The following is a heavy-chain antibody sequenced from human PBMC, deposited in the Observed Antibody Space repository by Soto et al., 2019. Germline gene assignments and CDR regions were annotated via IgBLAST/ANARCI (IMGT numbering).Heavy chain of an antibody. D-gene: IGHD4-17*01. Sequence: QVQLVQSGTEVKKPGASVKVSCKASGYTFSNYGISWVRQAPGQGLEWMGWISAYSGNTNYAQKLQGRVTMTTDTATSTAYMEQRSPTSDDTAVYYCAIVPRRDGDYVLGGFDPWGQGTLVTVSS. V-gene: IGHV1-18*01. J-gene: IGHJ5*02. CDR1: GYTFSNYG. CDR2: ISAYSGNT. CDR3: AIVPRRDGDYVLGGFDP.